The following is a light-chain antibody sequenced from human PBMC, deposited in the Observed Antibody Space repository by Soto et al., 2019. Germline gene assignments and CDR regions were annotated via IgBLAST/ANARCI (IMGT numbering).Light chain of an antibody. J-gene: IGLJ1*01. CDR3: CLYAVTFYV. CDR2: DVS. CDR1: SSDVGTYDF. Sequence: QSALTQPRSVSGSPGQSVTISCTGTSSDVGTYDFVSWYQQHPGKAPRLMIFDVSERPSGVTDRCSGSKSGNTASLTISGLQAEDEADYYCCLYAVTFYVFGTGTKVTVL. V-gene: IGLV2-11*01.